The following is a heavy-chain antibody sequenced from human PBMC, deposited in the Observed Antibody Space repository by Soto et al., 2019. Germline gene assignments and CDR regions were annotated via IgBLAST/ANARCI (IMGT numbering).Heavy chain of an antibody. CDR3: AREVPISAVNYIDH. V-gene: IGHV3-74*01. J-gene: IGHJ4*02. Sequence: GGSLRLACAASGFSLSDFWMHWIRQAPGKGLVWVARISDDAITRSYADFVEGRFTISRDNAKNMVYLQLNSLTTDDTAFYYCAREVPISAVNYIDHWGQGALVTVSS. CDR2: ISDDAITR. D-gene: IGHD5-12*01. CDR1: GFSLSDFW.